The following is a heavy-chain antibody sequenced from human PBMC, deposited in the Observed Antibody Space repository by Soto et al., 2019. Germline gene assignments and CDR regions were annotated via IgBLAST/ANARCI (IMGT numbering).Heavy chain of an antibody. CDR3: VKGFSSSNWREVFDH. V-gene: IGHV3-23*01. CDR1: GFTFSSYA. J-gene: IGHJ4*02. CDR2: IGGGGDRT. Sequence: PGGSLRLSCAAAGFTFSSYAMSWVRQAPGKGLEWVSWVSAIGGGGDRTLYADSVKGRFTISRDMSKTTLYLQMNSLRADDTAVYYCVKGFSSSNWREVFDHWGQGTLVSVSS. D-gene: IGHD4-4*01.